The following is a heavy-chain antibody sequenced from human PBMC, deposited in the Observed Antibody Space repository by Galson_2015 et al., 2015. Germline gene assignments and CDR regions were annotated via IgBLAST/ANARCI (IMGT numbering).Heavy chain of an antibody. J-gene: IGHJ4*02. CDR3: ARGSSSRVFGY. Sequence: SVKVSCKASGGTFSRYTISWVRQAPGQGLEWMGIINPSGGSTSYAQKFQGRVTMTRDTSTGTVYMELSSLRSEDTAVYYCARGSSSRVFGYWGQGTLVTVSS. V-gene: IGHV1-46*01. D-gene: IGHD6-13*01. CDR1: GGTFSRYT. CDR2: INPSGGST.